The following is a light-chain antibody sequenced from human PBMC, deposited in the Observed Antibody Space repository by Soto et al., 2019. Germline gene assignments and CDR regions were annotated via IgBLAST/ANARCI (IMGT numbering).Light chain of an antibody. CDR3: QQYNNYPWT. J-gene: IGKJ1*01. Sequence: DIVMTQSPSNLSASVGDRVTITCRASQSVSDSLAWYQQKPGKAPKILIYKASSLESGVPSRFSGSGFGTEFTITISSLQPDDSATYYCQQYNNYPWTFGQGTKVDIK. CDR1: QSVSDS. CDR2: KAS. V-gene: IGKV1-5*03.